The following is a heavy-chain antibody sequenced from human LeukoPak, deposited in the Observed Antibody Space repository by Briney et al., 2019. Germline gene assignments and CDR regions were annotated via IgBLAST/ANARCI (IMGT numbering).Heavy chain of an antibody. CDR1: GFTFSSYS. D-gene: IGHD2-15*01. CDR3: ARERVGVAEGGHYYYYMDV. Sequence: GGSLRLSCAASGFTFSSYSMNWVRQAPGKGLEWVSYISSSSSTIYYADSVKGRFTISRDNAKNSLYLQMNSLRAEDTAVYYCARERVGVAEGGHYYYYMDVWGKGTTVTVSS. V-gene: IGHV3-48*04. J-gene: IGHJ6*03. CDR2: ISSSSSTI.